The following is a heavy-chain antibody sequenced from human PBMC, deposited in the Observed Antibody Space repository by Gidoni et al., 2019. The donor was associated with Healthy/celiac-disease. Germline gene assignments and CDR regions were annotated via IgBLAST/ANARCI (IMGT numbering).Heavy chain of an antibody. Sequence: QVQLVESGGGVVQPGRSLRLSCAASGFPFSSYAMHWVRQAPGKGLEWVAVISYDGSNKYYADSVKGRFTISRDNSKNTLYLQMNSLRAEDTAVYYCARDPYYDSSGYFFDYWGQGTLVTVSS. J-gene: IGHJ4*02. D-gene: IGHD3-22*01. V-gene: IGHV3-30-3*01. CDR3: ARDPYYDSSGYFFDY. CDR2: ISYDGSNK. CDR1: GFPFSSYA.